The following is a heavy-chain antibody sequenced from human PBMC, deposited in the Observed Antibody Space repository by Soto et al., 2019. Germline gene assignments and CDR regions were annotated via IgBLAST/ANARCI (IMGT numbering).Heavy chain of an antibody. CDR1: GFTFSNAW. V-gene: IGHV3-15*01. D-gene: IGHD1-1*01. CDR2: IKSKTDGWTT. CDR3: TADSGVLYYYYMDV. Sequence: GGSLRLSCAASGFTFSNAWMSWVRQAPGKGLEWVGRIKSKTDGWTTDYAAPVKGRFTISRDDSKNTLYLQMNSLKTEDTAVYYCTADSGVLYYYYMDVWGKGTTVTVSS. J-gene: IGHJ6*03.